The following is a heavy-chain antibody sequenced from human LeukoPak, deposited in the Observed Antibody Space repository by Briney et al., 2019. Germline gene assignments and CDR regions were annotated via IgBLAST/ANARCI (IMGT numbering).Heavy chain of an antibody. Sequence: SETLSLTCAVYGGSFSGYYWSWIRQPPGKGLEWIGEINHSGSTNYNPSLKSRVTISVDASKNQFSLKLSSVTAADTAVYYCARDCSSTSCYFYYYGMDVWGKGTTVTVSS. CDR3: ARDCSSTSCYFYYYGMDV. V-gene: IGHV4-34*01. D-gene: IGHD2-2*01. CDR1: GGSFSGYY. CDR2: INHSGST. J-gene: IGHJ6*04.